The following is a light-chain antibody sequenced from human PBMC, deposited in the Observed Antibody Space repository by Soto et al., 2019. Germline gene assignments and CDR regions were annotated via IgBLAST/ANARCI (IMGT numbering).Light chain of an antibody. V-gene: IGLV2-14*01. CDR1: SXDVGGNNY. CDR3: SSYTSSSTLYV. Sequence: QSALTQPASVSGSPGQSITIPCTGTSXDVGGNNYVSWYQQYPGKAPKLMIYEVSNRPSGVSNRFSGSKSGNTASLTVSGLQAEDEADYYCSSYTSSSTLYVFGTGTKVTVL. J-gene: IGLJ1*01. CDR2: EVS.